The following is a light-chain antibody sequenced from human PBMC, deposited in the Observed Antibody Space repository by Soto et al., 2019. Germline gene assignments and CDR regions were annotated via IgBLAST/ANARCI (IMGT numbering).Light chain of an antibody. V-gene: IGKV1-5*03. CDR3: QQYNDYPLT. Sequence: DIQMTQSPSTLSASVGDRVTITCRASQSISSWLAWYQQKPGRAPKLLIYKASSLESGVPSRFSGSGSGTEFTLTISSLQPDDFATFYCQQYNDYPLTFGGGTKVEIK. CDR2: KAS. J-gene: IGKJ4*01. CDR1: QSISSW.